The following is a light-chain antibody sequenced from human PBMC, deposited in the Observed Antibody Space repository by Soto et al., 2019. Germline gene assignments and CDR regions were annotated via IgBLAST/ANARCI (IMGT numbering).Light chain of an antibody. Sequence: DIQLTQSPSILSASGGDRVTITCRASQSITNRLDWYQQKPGKTPKLLIYGSSTLESGVPSRFSGSGSGTEFTLTSNSLHTDDFATYYCQQYNRSYTFGQGTKLEIK. CDR1: QSITNR. V-gene: IGKV1-5*01. CDR3: QQYNRSYT. CDR2: GSS. J-gene: IGKJ2*01.